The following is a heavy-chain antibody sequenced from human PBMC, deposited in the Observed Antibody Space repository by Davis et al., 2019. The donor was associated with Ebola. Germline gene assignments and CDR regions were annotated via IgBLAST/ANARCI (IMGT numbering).Heavy chain of an antibody. V-gene: IGHV1-2*04. Sequence: ASVKVSCKASGYTFTGYYMHWVRQAPGQGLEWMGWINPNSDGTNYAQKFQGWVTMTRDTSISTAYMELSRLRSDDTAVYYCARDSVRGDTNYYYYGMDVWGQGTTVTVSS. D-gene: IGHD3-10*01. J-gene: IGHJ6*02. CDR1: GYTFTGYY. CDR3: ARDSVRGDTNYYYYGMDV. CDR2: INPNSDGT.